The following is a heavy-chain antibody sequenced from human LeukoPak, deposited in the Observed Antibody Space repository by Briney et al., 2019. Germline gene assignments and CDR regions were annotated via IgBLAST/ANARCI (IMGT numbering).Heavy chain of an antibody. Sequence: SQTLSLTCAISGDSVSSNIAIWNWIRQSPSRGLEWLGRTYYRSKWYTDYAESVESRITITPETSKNQFSLQLSSVTPEDTAVYYCTRSFAYDSASNLDSWGQGTLVIVSS. CDR1: GDSVSSNIAI. V-gene: IGHV6-1*01. D-gene: IGHD3-16*01. CDR3: TRSFAYDSASNLDS. J-gene: IGHJ5*01. CDR2: TYYRSKWYT.